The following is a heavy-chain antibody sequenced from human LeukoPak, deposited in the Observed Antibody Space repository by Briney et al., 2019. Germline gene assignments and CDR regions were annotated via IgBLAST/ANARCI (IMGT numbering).Heavy chain of an antibody. CDR2: VLHSGLT. Sequence: SETLSLTCSVSGGSISSFYWSWIRQPPGKELEWIGYVLHSGLTNYNPSLRGRVTISRDMSKNQFSLDLTSVTAADTAVYYCARSRKQLLSPYFGYWGQGHLVSVSS. D-gene: IGHD6-19*01. CDR3: ARSRKQLLSPYFGY. CDR1: GGSISSFY. V-gene: IGHV4-59*01. J-gene: IGHJ4*02.